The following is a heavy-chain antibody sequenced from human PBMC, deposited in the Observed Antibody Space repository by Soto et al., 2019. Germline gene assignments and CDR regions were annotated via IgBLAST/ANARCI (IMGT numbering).Heavy chain of an antibody. V-gene: IGHV1-24*01. D-gene: IGHD3-3*01. Sequence: QVQLVQSGAEVKKPGASVKVSCKVSGYTLTELSMHWVRQAPGKGLEWMGGFDPDDGKIIYAQKLRGRVTMTEDTSTDTAYMYLSSLRSEDTAVYYCAAGEGLVTPWNWFDPWGQGTLVTVSS. CDR1: GYTLTELS. CDR3: AAGEGLVTPWNWFDP. CDR2: FDPDDGKI. J-gene: IGHJ5*02.